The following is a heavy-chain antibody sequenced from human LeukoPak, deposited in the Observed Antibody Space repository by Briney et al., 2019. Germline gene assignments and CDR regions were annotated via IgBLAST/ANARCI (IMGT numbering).Heavy chain of an antibody. CDR1: GGSISSYY. J-gene: IGHJ5*02. D-gene: IGHD4-23*01. V-gene: IGHV4-59*01. CDR2: IYYSGST. CDR3: ATSPTVVSPFNH. Sequence: SETLSLTCTVSGGSISSYYWSWIRQPPGKGLEWIGYIYYSGSTNYNPSLKSRVTISVDTSKNQFSLKLSSVTAADTAVYYCATSPTVVSPFNHWGQGALVTVSS.